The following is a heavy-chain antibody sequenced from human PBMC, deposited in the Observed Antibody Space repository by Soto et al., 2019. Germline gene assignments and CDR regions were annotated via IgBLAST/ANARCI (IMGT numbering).Heavy chain of an antibody. CDR3: ARGPGKVTFGGVIANRPYYYYGMDV. CDR2: INHSGST. CDR1: GGSFSGYY. D-gene: IGHD3-16*02. Sequence: QVQLQQWGAGLLKPSETLSLTCAVYGGSFSGYYWSWIRQPPGKGLEWIGEINHSGSTNYNPSLKSRVTISVDTSKNQFSLKLSSVTAADTAVYYCARGPGKVTFGGVIANRPYYYYGMDVWGQGTTVTVSS. V-gene: IGHV4-34*01. J-gene: IGHJ6*02.